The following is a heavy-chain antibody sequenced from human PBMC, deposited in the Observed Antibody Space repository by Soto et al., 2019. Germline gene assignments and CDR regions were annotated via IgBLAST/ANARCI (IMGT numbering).Heavy chain of an antibody. CDR2: ISHDVNHK. V-gene: IGHV3-30*18. J-gene: IGHJ4*02. CDR1: GFTFINYG. D-gene: IGHD1-1*01. Sequence: QVQLVESGGGVIQPGGSLRLSCAASGFTFINYGMHWVRQAPGKGLEWVAIISHDVNHKSYADSGKGRFTVSRDNSKDTLFLQMKRLGAEDTAVYYCAKMDRIRDDVSLVDYWGQGTLVTVSS. CDR3: AKMDRIRDDVSLVDY.